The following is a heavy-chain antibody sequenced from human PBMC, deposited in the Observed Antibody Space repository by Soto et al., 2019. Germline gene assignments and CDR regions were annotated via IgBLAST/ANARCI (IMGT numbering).Heavy chain of an antibody. CDR1: GFTFSSYS. D-gene: IGHD3-22*01. CDR2: ISSSSSYI. J-gene: IGHJ3*02. CDR3: ARDGDYYDSSGPLDAFDI. V-gene: IGHV3-21*01. Sequence: PGGSLRLSCAASGFTFSSYSMNWVRQAPGKGLEWVSSISSSSSYIYYADSVKGRFTISRDNAKNSLYLQMNSLRAEDTAVYYCARDGDYYDSSGPLDAFDIWGQGTMVTVSS.